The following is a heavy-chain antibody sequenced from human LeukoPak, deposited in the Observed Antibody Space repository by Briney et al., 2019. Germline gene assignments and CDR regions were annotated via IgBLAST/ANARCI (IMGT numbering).Heavy chain of an antibody. CDR1: GGSISSGGYS. CDR3: ARQPLARYSYDPTPFDI. CDR2: IYHSGST. J-gene: IGHJ3*02. Sequence: PSQTLSLTCAVSGGSISSGGYSWSWIRQPPGKGLEWIGYIYHSGSTYYNPSLKSRVTISVDRSENQFSLKLSSVTAADTAVYYCARQPLARYSYDPTPFDIWGQGTMVTVSS. V-gene: IGHV4-30-2*01. D-gene: IGHD5-18*01.